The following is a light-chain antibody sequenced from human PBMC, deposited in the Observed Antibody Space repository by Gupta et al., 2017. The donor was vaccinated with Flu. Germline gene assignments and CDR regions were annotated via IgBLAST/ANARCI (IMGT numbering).Light chain of an antibody. CDR2: DDS. CDR3: QVWDSSSDHVV. V-gene: IGLV3-21*02. CDR1: NIGSKS. Sequence: SVLSQPPSVSVAQGQTARITCGGHNIGSKSVHWYQQKPGQAPVLAVYDDSDRPSGIPERFSGSNSGNTATLTISRVEAGDEADYYCQVWDSSSDHVVFGGGTKLTVL. J-gene: IGLJ2*01.